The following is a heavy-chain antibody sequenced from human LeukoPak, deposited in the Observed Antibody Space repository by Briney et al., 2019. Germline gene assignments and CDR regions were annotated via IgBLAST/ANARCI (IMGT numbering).Heavy chain of an antibody. CDR2: ISYDGSNK. V-gene: IGHV3-30*14. CDR1: GFTFSSYA. CDR3: AKTLTMNLVRGLVDH. J-gene: IGHJ4*02. D-gene: IGHD3-10*01. Sequence: GGSLRLSCAASGFTFSSYAMHWVRQVPGKGLEWVAVISYDGSNKYHADSVKGRFTISRDNSRNTLYLQMNSLRVEDTALYYCAKTLTMNLVRGLVDHWGQGTLVAVSS.